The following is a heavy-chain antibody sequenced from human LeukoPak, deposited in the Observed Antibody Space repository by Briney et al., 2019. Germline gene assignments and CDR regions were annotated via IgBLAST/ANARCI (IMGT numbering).Heavy chain of an antibody. CDR3: ARRRGRYSGDAFDI. D-gene: IGHD1-26*01. V-gene: IGHV5-51*01. CDR1: GYRFTSYW. Sequence: GESLKISCKGSGYRFTSYWIGWVRQMPGKGLEWMGFIYPGDSDTRYSPSFQGQVTISADKSMSAAYLQWSSLKASDTAMYYCARRRGRYSGDAFDIWGQGTMVTVSS. J-gene: IGHJ3*02. CDR2: IYPGDSDT.